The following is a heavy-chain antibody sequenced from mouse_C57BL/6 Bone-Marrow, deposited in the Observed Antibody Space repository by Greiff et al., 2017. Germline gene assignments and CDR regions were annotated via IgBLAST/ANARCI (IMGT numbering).Heavy chain of an antibody. CDR1: GYSITSGYY. D-gene: IGHD4-1*02. Sequence: EVKLEESGPGLVKPSQSLSLTCSVTGYSITSGYYWNWIRQFPGNKLEWMGYISYDGSNNYNPSLKNRISITRDTAKNQFFLKLNSVTTEDTATYYCARDRSTGTSWFAYWGQGTLVTVSA. CDR3: ARDRSTGTSWFAY. CDR2: ISYDGSN. V-gene: IGHV3-6*01. J-gene: IGHJ3*01.